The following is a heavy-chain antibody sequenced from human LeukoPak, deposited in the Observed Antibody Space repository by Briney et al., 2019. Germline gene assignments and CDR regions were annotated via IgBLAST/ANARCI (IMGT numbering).Heavy chain of an antibody. Sequence: SETLSLTCAVYGGSFSGYYWSWIRQPPGKGLEWIGEINHSGSTNYNPSLKSRVTISVDTSKNQFSLKLSSVTAADTAVYYCVREILYCSGGSCYRGPFDNWGQGTLVTVSA. J-gene: IGHJ4*02. D-gene: IGHD2-15*01. CDR2: INHSGST. CDR1: GGSFSGYY. V-gene: IGHV4-34*01. CDR3: VREILYCSGGSCYRGPFDN.